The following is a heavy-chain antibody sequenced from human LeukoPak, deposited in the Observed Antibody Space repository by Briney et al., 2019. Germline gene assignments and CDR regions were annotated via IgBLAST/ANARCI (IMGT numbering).Heavy chain of an antibody. CDR2: FDPEDGET. CDR1: GYTLTELS. Sequence: ASVKVSCKVSGYTLTELSMHWVRQAPGKGLEWMGGFDPEDGETIYAQKFQGRVTMTEDTSTDTAYMELSSLRSEDTAVYYCATFKGLGSYGDLLDYWGQGTLVTVSS. V-gene: IGHV1-24*01. CDR3: ATFKGLGSYGDLLDY. J-gene: IGHJ4*02. D-gene: IGHD4-17*01.